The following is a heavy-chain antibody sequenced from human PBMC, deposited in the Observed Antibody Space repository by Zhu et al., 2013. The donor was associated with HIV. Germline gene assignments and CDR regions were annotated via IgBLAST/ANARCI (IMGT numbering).Heavy chain of an antibody. Sequence: QVQLQQWGAGLLKPSGDPVPHLRCLWWVLQWLLLELDPPAPRKGLEWIGEINHSGSTYYNPSLKSRVTISVDTSKKQFSLKLRSVTAADTAVYYCARSLSIQPSIFGERGDYFQHWGQGTLITVSS. V-gene: IGHV4-34*01. CDR3: ARSLSIQPSIFGERGDYFQH. CDR2: INHSGST. CDR1: WVLQWLL. D-gene: IGHD3-3*01. J-gene: IGHJ1*01.